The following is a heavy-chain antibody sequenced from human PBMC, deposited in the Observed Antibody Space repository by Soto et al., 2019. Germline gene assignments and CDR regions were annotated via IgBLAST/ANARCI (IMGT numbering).Heavy chain of an antibody. CDR1: GDSVSSNSAA. V-gene: IGHV6-1*01. J-gene: IGHJ5*02. CDR3: ARGSFQPVRGVIITGPRFDP. D-gene: IGHD3-10*01. CDR2: TYYRSKWYN. Sequence: SQTLSLTCAISGDSVSSNSAAWNWIRQSPSRGLEWLGRTYYRSKWYNDYAVSVKSRITINPDTSKNQFSLQLNSVTPEDTAVYYFARGSFQPVRGVIITGPRFDPWGQGTLVTVSS.